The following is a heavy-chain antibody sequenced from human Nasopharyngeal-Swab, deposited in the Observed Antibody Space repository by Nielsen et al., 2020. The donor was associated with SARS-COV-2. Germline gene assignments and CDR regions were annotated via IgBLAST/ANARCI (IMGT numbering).Heavy chain of an antibody. V-gene: IGHV3-11*04. Sequence: GESLKISCAASGFSFSEYYMSWIRQAPGKGLEWISDISSSGSITHYADSMKGRFTISRDNAKKSLYLQMNRLRAEDTAVYYCARGVETIHHWGQGSLVTVSS. D-gene: IGHD5-24*01. J-gene: IGHJ1*01. CDR2: ISSSGSIT. CDR1: GFSFSEYY. CDR3: ARGVETIHH.